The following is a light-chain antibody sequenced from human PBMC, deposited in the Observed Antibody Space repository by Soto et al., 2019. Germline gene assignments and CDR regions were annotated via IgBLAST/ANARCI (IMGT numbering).Light chain of an antibody. CDR2: AAS. CDR3: QKYSSVPV. Sequence: DIQMTQSPTSLSASVGDRVTITCRASQDIRHFVAWYQQKPGKAPKLLIYAASTVQSAVPSRFSGSGSGTDVTRTINSLQPEDVATYSCQKYSSVPVFGPGTKVELK. J-gene: IGKJ3*01. CDR1: QDIRHF. V-gene: IGKV1-27*01.